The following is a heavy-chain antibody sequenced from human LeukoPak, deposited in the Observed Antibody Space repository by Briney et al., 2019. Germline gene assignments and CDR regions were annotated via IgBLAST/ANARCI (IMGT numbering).Heavy chain of an antibody. Sequence: GGSLRLSCAASGFTFSSYEMNWVRQAPGKGLEWVSYISSSGSTIYYADSVKGRFTISRDNAKNSLYLQMNSLRAEDRAVYYCVRVENSGYDSMGSGFDPWGQGTLVTVSS. V-gene: IGHV3-48*03. J-gene: IGHJ5*02. D-gene: IGHD5-12*01. CDR1: GFTFSSYE. CDR2: ISSSGSTI. CDR3: VRVENSGYDSMGSGFDP.